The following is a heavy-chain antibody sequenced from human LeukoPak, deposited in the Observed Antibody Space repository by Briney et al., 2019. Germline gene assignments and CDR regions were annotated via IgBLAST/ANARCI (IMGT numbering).Heavy chain of an antibody. CDR3: SGGLAYYYDSSDYFFDY. Sequence: ASVTVTRKASGYTFTGYYMHWVRQPPGQGLEWMGCINLNSGGNNYAQKFQGRVTMTRDTSISTAYLDLRRLSSGDHAVVFFSGGLAYYYDSSDYFFDYWGQGTLVTVSS. V-gene: IGHV1-2*02. CDR1: GYTFTGYY. D-gene: IGHD3-22*01. CDR2: INLNSGGN. J-gene: IGHJ4*02.